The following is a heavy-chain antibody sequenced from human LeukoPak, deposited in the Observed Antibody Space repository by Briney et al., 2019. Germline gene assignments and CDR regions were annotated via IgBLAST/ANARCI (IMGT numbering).Heavy chain of an antibody. V-gene: IGHV4-39*01. D-gene: IGHD2-21*01. J-gene: IGHJ6*03. CDR2: ILHSGYT. CDR3: ARHRGGGGYHYMDV. CDR1: GGSLGRSNTY. Sequence: SQTLSLTCTVSGGSLGRSNTYWGWIRQTPGKGLEWLGTILHSGYTYNNPSLKSRVTMSVDSSKNQFSLSLSSVTAADTAVYFCARHRGGGGYHYMDVWGKGTTVIVSS.